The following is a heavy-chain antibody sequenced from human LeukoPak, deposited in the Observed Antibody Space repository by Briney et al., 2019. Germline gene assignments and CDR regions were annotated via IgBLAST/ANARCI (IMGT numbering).Heavy chain of an antibody. J-gene: IGHJ4*02. Sequence: SETLSLTCTVSGGSISSYYWSWIRQPPGKGLEWIGYIYYSGSTDYNPSLKSRVTISVKTSKNQFSLKLRSVTAADTAVYYCARVTGYTIEDYFDYWGQGTLVTVSS. D-gene: IGHD3-9*01. CDR1: GGSISSYY. V-gene: IGHV4-59*01. CDR2: IYYSGST. CDR3: ARVTGYTIEDYFDY.